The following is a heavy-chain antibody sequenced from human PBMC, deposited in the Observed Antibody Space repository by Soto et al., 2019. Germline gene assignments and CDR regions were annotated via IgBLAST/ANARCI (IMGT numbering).Heavy chain of an antibody. CDR1: GGSISSSSCY. Sequence: QLQLQESGPGLVKPSETLSLTCTVSGGSISSSSCYWGWIRQPPGKGLEWIGSIYYSGSTYYNPSLMRRVSIAIHRSKNQFSLKLGSVTAADTAVYYCARIGYSCGWYNPYYFDYWGQGTLVTVSS. CDR3: ARIGYSCGWYNPYYFDY. J-gene: IGHJ4*02. V-gene: IGHV4-39*01. CDR2: IYYSGST. D-gene: IGHD6-19*01.